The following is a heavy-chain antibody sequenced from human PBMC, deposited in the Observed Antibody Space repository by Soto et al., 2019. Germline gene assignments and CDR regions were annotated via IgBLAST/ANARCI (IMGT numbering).Heavy chain of an antibody. Sequence: QVQLVQSGAEVKKPGSSVKVSCKASGGTFSSYAISWVRQAPGQGLEWMGGIIPIFGTANYAQKCQGRVTITADESTSTAYMELSSLRSEDTAVYYCAREQTRDGYKYDAFDIWGQGTMVTVSS. D-gene: IGHD5-12*01. CDR1: GGTFSSYA. CDR2: IIPIFGTA. J-gene: IGHJ3*02. V-gene: IGHV1-69*01. CDR3: AREQTRDGYKYDAFDI.